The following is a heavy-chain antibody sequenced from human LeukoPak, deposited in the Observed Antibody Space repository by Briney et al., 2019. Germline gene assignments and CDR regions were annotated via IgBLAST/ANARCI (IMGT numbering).Heavy chain of an antibody. CDR3: ARYYDFWGGYLDY. D-gene: IGHD3-3*01. CDR1: GGSFSGYY. CDR2: INHSGNT. Sequence: SETLSLTCAVYGGSFSGYYWSWIRQPPGKGLEWIGEINHSGNTNYNPSLKSRVTISVDTSKNQFSLKLSSVTAADTAVYYCARYYDFWGGYLDYWGQGTLVTVSS. J-gene: IGHJ4*02. V-gene: IGHV4-34*01.